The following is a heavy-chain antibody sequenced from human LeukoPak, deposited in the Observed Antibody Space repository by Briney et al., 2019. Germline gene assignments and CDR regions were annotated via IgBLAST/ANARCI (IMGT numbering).Heavy chain of an antibody. CDR2: INPNSGGT. D-gene: IGHD6-6*01. CDR3: ARHFRAARLRYFDL. Sequence: GASVKVSCKASGYTFTGYHIHWVRQAPGQGPEWMAWINPNSGGTNYAQKFQGRVTMTRDTSISTAYMELSRLRSDDTAVYYCARHFRAARLRYFDLWGRGTLVTVSS. V-gene: IGHV1-2*02. J-gene: IGHJ2*01. CDR1: GYTFTGYH.